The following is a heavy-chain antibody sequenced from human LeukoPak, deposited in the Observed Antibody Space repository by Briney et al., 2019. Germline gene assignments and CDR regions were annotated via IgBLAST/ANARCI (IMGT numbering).Heavy chain of an antibody. CDR2: IKEDGTEK. CDR3: ARSPAGDAWPPAYYMDV. V-gene: IGHV3-7*01. Sequence: GGSLRLSCAASEFSFSTYWMSWVRQAPGKGLEWVANIKEDGTEKYYVGSVKGRSTISRDNAKKSLYLQMNSLRDDDTAVYFCARSPAGDAWPPAYYMDVWGKGTTVTVSS. J-gene: IGHJ6*03. D-gene: IGHD3-10*01. CDR1: EFSFSTYW.